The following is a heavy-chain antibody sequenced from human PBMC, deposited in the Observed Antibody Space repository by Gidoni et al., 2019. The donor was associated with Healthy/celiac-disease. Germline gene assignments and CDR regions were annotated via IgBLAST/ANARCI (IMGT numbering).Heavy chain of an antibody. D-gene: IGHD3-10*01. CDR3: ARLSGDYGSGSYPYYYYYYGMDV. V-gene: IGHV5-51*01. CDR2: IYPGDSDT. CDR1: GYSFTSYW. J-gene: IGHJ6*02. Sequence: EVQLVQSGAEVKKPGESLKISCTGSGYSFTSYWIGWVRQMPGKGLEWMGIIYPGDSDTRYSPSFQGQVTISADKSISTAYLQWSSLKASDTAMYYCARLSGDYGSGSYPYYYYYYGMDVWGQGTTVTVSS.